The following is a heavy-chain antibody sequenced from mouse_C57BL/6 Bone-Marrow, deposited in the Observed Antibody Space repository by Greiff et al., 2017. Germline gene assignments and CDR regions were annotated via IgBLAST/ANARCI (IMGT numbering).Heavy chain of an antibody. J-gene: IGHJ2*01. CDR1: GYAFSSSW. D-gene: IGHD1-1*01. CDR3: ASLFITTALDY. Sequence: QVQLQQSGPELVKPGASVKISCKASGYAFSSSWMNWVKQRPGKGLEWIGRIYPGDGDTNYNGKFKGKATLTADKSSSTAYMQLSSLTSEDSAVYFCASLFITTALDYWGQGTTLTVSS. CDR2: IYPGDGDT. V-gene: IGHV1-82*01.